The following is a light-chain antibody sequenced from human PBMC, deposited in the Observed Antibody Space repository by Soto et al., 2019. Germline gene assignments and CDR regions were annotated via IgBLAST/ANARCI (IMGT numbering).Light chain of an antibody. CDR2: GAS. Sequence: EIVMTQSPATLSVSPGERATLSCRAGQSVSGNLAWYQRKPGQAPRLLIYGASTRATGIPARFSGSGSGTEFTLTISSLQSEDFAVYYCQQYNTWPTFGQGTRLEIK. V-gene: IGKV3-15*01. CDR3: QQYNTWPT. J-gene: IGKJ5*01. CDR1: QSVSGN.